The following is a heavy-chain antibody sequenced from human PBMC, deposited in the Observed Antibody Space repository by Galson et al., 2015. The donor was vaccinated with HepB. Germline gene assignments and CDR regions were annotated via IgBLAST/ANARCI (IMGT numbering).Heavy chain of an antibody. D-gene: IGHD2-2*01. CDR1: GFKFSVAW. J-gene: IGHJ4*02. CDR2: FRSDGVTM. CDR3: AADVPTFPAQIDY. Sequence: SLRLSCAASGFKFSVAWMSWVRQAPGKGLEWVGRFRSDGVTMDYAAPVKGRFSISRDNSKNMLYLQMNNLKTEDTAVYYCAADVPTFPAQIDYWGQGTLVTVSS. V-gene: IGHV3-15*01.